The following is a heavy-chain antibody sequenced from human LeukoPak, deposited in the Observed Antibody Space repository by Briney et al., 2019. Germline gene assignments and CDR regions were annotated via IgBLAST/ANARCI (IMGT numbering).Heavy chain of an antibody. D-gene: IGHD2-2*01. CDR2: INPNSGGT. CDR1: GYTFAGYY. J-gene: IGHJ3*02. Sequence: ASVKVSCKASGYTFAGYYMHWVRQAPGQGLEWMGWINPNSGGTNYAQKFQGRVTMTRDMSISTAYMELSRLRSDDTAVYYCARGDIVVLPTVITAFDIWGQGTMVTVSS. CDR3: ARGDIVVLPTVITAFDI. V-gene: IGHV1-2*02.